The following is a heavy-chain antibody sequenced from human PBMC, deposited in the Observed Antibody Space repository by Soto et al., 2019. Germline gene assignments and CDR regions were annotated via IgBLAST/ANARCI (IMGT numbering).Heavy chain of an antibody. CDR3: FVRATNRAFDY. CDR2: ISYDGSNK. Sequence: GGSLRLSCAASGFTFSSYGMHWVRQAPGKGLEWVAVISYDGSNKYYADSVKGRFTISRDNSKNTLYLQMNSLRAEDTAVYYCFVRATNRAFDYWGQGTLVTVSS. J-gene: IGHJ4*02. D-gene: IGHD6-6*01. CDR1: GFTFSSYG. V-gene: IGHV3-30*03.